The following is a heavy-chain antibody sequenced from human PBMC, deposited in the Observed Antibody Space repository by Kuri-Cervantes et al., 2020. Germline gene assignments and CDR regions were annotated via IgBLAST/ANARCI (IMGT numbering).Heavy chain of an antibody. D-gene: IGHD6-13*01. Sequence: GESLKISCAASGFTFSSSWMSWVRQAPGKGLEWVANIKQGGSEKYYVDSVKGRFTISRDNAKNSLYLQMNSLRAEDTAVYYCARGGSSWSLYSWGQGTLVTVSS. J-gene: IGHJ4*02. CDR1: GFTFSSSW. CDR3: ARGGSSWSLYS. V-gene: IGHV3-7*01. CDR2: IKQGGSEK.